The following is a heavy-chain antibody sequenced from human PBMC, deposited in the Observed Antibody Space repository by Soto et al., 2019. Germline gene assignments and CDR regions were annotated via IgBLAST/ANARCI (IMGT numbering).Heavy chain of an antibody. V-gene: IGHV4-34*01. D-gene: IGHD3-9*01. J-gene: IGHJ4*02. Sequence: QVQLQQWGAGLLKPSETLSLTCAVYGGSFSGYYWSWIRQPPGKGLEWIGEINHSGSTNYNPSLKSRVTISVDTSKNQFSLKLSSVTAADTAVYYCARGYRYFDWSAIHDYWGQGTLVTVSS. CDR3: ARGYRYFDWSAIHDY. CDR1: GGSFSGYY. CDR2: INHSGST.